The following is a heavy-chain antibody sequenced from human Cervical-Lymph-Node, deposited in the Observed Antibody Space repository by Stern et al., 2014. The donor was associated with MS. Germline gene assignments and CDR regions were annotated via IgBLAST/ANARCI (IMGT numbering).Heavy chain of an antibody. J-gene: IGHJ4*02. D-gene: IGHD4-17*01. CDR2: ISWDGLTT. V-gene: IGHV3-43*01. Sequence: EVQLVESGGVVGQPGGSLRLSCAASGFTFRAYTMHWVSQAPGQGLEWVSLISWDGLTTYYADSVQGRFTISRDNSKNSLYLHMDSLKTDDTALYHCVKSRVGGDYGHTDYWGQGTLVTVSS. CDR3: VKSRVGGDYGHTDY. CDR1: GFTFRAYT.